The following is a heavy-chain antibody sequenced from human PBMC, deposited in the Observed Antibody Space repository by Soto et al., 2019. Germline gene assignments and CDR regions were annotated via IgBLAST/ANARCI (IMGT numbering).Heavy chain of an antibody. J-gene: IGHJ3*01. V-gene: IGHV1-8*01. D-gene: IGHD6-6*01. Sequence: MQLVQSGAEVKKPGASVKVSCKASGYSFTSYEINWVRQATGQGPEWMGWMNPNSGDTGYSHKFQGRVTMTRNTSIRTAYMQLSSLRSEDTAVYYCATVLGEAFDRWGQGTMVTVSS. CDR2: MNPNSGDT. CDR3: ATVLGEAFDR. CDR1: GYSFTSYE.